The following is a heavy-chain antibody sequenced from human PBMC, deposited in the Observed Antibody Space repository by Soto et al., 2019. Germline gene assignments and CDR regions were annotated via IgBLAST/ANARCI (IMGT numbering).Heavy chain of an antibody. CDR3: AARDGYNYPFDY. D-gene: IGHD5-12*01. CDR1: GGSFSGYY. Sequence: SETLSLTCAVYGGSFSGYYWSWIRQPPGKGLEWIGEINHSGSTNYNPSLKSRVTISVDTSKNQFSLKLSSVTAADTAVYYCAARDGYNYPFDYWGQGTRVTVSA. CDR2: INHSGST. J-gene: IGHJ4*02. V-gene: IGHV4-34*01.